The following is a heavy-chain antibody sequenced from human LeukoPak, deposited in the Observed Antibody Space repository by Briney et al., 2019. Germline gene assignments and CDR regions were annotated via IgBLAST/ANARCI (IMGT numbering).Heavy chain of an antibody. J-gene: IGHJ4*02. D-gene: IGHD4-17*01. CDR1: GGTFSSYA. CDR2: INPSGGST. V-gene: IGHV1-46*01. CDR3: ARDLGDYFDY. Sequence: ASVKVSCKASGGTFSSYAISWVRQAPGQGLEWMGIINPSGGSTSYAQKFQGRVTMTRDMSTSTVYMELSSLRSEDTAVYYCARDLGDYFDYWDQGTLVTVSS.